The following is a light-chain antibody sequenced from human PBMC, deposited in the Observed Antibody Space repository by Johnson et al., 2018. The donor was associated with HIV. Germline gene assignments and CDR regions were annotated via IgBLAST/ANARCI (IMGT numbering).Light chain of an antibody. Sequence: QPVLTQPPSVSAAPGQKVTISCSGSSSNIGNNYVSWYQQLPGTAPKLLIYENNKRPSGIPDRFAGSKSGTSATLGITGLQTGDEADYYGGTWDSSLSAGVFGTGTKVTVL. CDR1: SSNIGNNY. CDR2: ENN. CDR3: GTWDSSLSAGV. V-gene: IGLV1-51*02. J-gene: IGLJ1*01.